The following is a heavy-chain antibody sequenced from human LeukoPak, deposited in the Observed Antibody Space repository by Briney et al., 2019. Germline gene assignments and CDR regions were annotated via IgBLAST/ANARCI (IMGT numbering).Heavy chain of an antibody. V-gene: IGHV1-8*01. CDR2: MNPNSGNT. CDR1: GYTFTSYD. D-gene: IGHD6-13*01. CDR3: ARGVRAAAGAFDY. Sequence: ASVKVSCKASGYTFTSYDINWVRQATGQGLEWMGWMNPNSGNTGYAQKFQGRVTMTRNTSISTAYMELSSLRFEDTAVYYCARGVRAAAGAFDYWGQGTLVTVSS. J-gene: IGHJ4*02.